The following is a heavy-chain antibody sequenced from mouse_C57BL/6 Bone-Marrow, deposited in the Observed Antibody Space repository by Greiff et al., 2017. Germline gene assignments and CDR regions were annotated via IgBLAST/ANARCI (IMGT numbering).Heavy chain of an antibody. Sequence: VHVKQSGPELVKPGASVKISCKASGYSFTDYNMNWVKQSNGKSLEWIGVINPNYGTTSYNQKFKGKATLTVNQSSSTAYMQLNSLTSEDSAVYYCARGDYSKRYFDVWGTGTTVTVSS. V-gene: IGHV1-39*01. D-gene: IGHD2-5*01. CDR3: ARGDYSKRYFDV. CDR2: INPNYGTT. J-gene: IGHJ1*03. CDR1: GYSFTDYN.